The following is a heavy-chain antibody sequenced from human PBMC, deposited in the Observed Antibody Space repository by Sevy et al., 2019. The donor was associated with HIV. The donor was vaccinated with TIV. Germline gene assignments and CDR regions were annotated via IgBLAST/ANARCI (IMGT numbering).Heavy chain of an antibody. J-gene: IGHJ6*02. V-gene: IGHV3-21*01. Sequence: GGSLRLSCAASGFTFSSYSMNWVRQAPGKGLEWVSSISSSSSYIYYADSVKGRFTISRDNAKNSLYLQMNGLRAEDTAVYYCARDDDYVWGSYRYYYYGMDVWGQGTTVTVSS. CDR1: GFTFSSYS. CDR3: ARDDDYVWGSYRYYYYGMDV. CDR2: ISSSSSYI. D-gene: IGHD3-16*02.